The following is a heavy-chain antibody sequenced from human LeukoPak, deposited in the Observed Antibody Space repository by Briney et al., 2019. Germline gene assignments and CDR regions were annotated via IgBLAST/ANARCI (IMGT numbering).Heavy chain of an antibody. Sequence: SETLSLTCTVSGGSISSYYWRWIRQPAGKALECIGRIYTGGSTNYNPSLKSRVTISLDTSKNQFSLKLRSVTAADTAVYYCARHFSGAAAPLPFDYWGQGTLVTVSS. J-gene: IGHJ4*02. V-gene: IGHV4-4*07. CDR1: GGSISSYY. D-gene: IGHD6-13*01. CDR2: IYTGGST. CDR3: ARHFSGAAAPLPFDY.